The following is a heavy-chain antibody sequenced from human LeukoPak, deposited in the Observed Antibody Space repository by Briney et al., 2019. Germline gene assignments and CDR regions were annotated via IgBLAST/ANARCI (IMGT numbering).Heavy chain of an antibody. V-gene: IGHV3-73*01. CDR3: ITPLPYSAQ. CDR1: GFTFSGSP. CDR2: IRSKADNYAT. Sequence: PGGSLILSCAASGFTFSGSPILWVRQASGKGLEWVGRIRSKADNYATAYAASVQGRCTISRDDSKNTAYLQLNSLKTEDTAVYYCITPLPYSAQGGQGTLVTVSS. D-gene: IGHD2-21*01. J-gene: IGHJ4*02.